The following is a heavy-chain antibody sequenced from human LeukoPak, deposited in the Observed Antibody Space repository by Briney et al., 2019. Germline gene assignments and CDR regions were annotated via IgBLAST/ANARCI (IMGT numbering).Heavy chain of an antibody. Sequence: GGSLRLSCAASGFTFSSYGMHWVRQAPGKGLEWVAFIRYDGSNKYYADSVKGRFTISRDNSKNTLYLQMNSLRAEDTAVYYCANIETVVPAAYVGMGAFDIWGQGTMVTSLQ. CDR2: IRYDGSNK. J-gene: IGHJ3*02. D-gene: IGHD2-2*01. CDR3: ANIETVVPAAYVGMGAFDI. CDR1: GFTFSSYG. V-gene: IGHV3-30*02.